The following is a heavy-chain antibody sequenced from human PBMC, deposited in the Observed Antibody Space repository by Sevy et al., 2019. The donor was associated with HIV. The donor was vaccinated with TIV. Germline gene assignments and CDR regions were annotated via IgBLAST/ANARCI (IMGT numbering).Heavy chain of an antibody. J-gene: IGHJ4*02. CDR2: ISYDGSNK. CDR1: GFTFSSYG. Sequence: GGSLRLSCAASGFTFSSYGMHWVRQAPGKGLEWVAVISYDGSNKYYADSVKGRFTISRDNSKNTLYLQMNSLRAEDTAVYYCAKDRLAAGQNTPHDYWGQGTLVTVSS. CDR3: AKDRLAAGQNTPHDY. V-gene: IGHV3-30*18. D-gene: IGHD6-13*01.